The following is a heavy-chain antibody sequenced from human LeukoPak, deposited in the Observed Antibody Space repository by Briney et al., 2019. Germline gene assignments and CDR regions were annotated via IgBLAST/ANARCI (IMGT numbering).Heavy chain of an antibody. J-gene: IGHJ4*02. Sequence: SETLSLTCTVSGGSISSSSYYWGWIRQPPGKGLEWIGSIYYSGSTYYNPSLKSRVTISVDTSKNQFSLKLSSVTAADTAVYYCASGSYSGAVLYYWGQGTLVTVSS. CDR2: IYYSGST. D-gene: IGHD1-26*01. CDR1: GGSISSSSYY. CDR3: ASGSYSGAVLYY. V-gene: IGHV4-39*07.